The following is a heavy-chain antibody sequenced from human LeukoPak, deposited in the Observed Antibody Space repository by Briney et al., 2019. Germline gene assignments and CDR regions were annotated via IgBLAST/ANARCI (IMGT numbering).Heavy chain of an antibody. CDR2: IYTSGST. CDR3: ARDNIAAAES. Sequence: SETLSLTCTVSGGSISSYYWSWIRELGGTGLEWIGRIYTSGSTNYNPSLKSRVTMSVDTSKNQFSLKLSSVTAADTAVYYCARDNIAAAESWGQGTLVTVSS. CDR1: GGSISSYY. J-gene: IGHJ5*02. D-gene: IGHD6-13*01. V-gene: IGHV4-4*07.